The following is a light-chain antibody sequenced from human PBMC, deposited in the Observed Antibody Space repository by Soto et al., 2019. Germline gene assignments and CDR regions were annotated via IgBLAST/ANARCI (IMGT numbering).Light chain of an antibody. Sequence: SVLTQPPSVSAAPGQRVTISCSGSSSNIGNDYVSWYQQLPGTAPKLLIYDNNNRPSGIPDRFSGSKSGTSATLGITGLQTGDEADYYCGAWDSSLSVWVFGGGTQLTVL. V-gene: IGLV1-51*01. CDR3: GAWDSSLSVWV. J-gene: IGLJ3*02. CDR2: DNN. CDR1: SSNIGNDY.